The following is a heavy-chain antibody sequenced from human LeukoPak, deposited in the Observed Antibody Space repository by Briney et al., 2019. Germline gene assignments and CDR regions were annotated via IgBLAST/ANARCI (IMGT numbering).Heavy chain of an antibody. J-gene: IGHJ4*02. V-gene: IGHV1-69*13. CDR2: IIPIFDRA. CDR3: ASEEGWDSSGYFSFDY. Sequence: SVKVSCKASGGTFSNYAISWVRQAPGQGLEWMGGIIPIFDRAKYAQKFQGRVTITADESTSTAYMELSSLRSEDTAVYYCASEEGWDSSGYFSFDYWGQGTLVTVSS. CDR1: GGTFSNYA. D-gene: IGHD3-22*01.